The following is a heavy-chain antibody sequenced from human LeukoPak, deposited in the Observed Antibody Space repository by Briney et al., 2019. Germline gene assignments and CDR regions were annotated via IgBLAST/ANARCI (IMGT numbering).Heavy chain of an antibody. CDR3: ARVPYYYDSSGYWAFDI. Sequence: SETLSLTCTVSGGSISSYYWSWIRQPPGKGLEWIGYIYYSGSTNYNPSLKSRVTISVDTSKNQFSLKLSSVTAADTAVYYCARVPYYYDSSGYWAFDIWGQGTMVTVSS. CDR2: IYYSGST. D-gene: IGHD3-22*01. CDR1: GGSISSYY. V-gene: IGHV4-59*08. J-gene: IGHJ3*02.